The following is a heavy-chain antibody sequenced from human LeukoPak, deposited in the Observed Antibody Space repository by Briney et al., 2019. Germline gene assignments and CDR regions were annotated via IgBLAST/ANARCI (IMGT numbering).Heavy chain of an antibody. CDR1: GYTFTGYY. CDR2: INPNSGGT. D-gene: IGHD6-13*01. Sequence: AASVKVSCKASGYTFTGYYMHWVRQAPGQGLEWMGRINPNSGGTNYAQKFQGRVTMTRDTSISTAYMELSRLRSDDTAVYYCARDLRYSSSWYGFKYYYYGMDVWGQGTTVTVSS. CDR3: ARDLRYSSSWYGFKYYYYGMDV. V-gene: IGHV1-2*06. J-gene: IGHJ6*02.